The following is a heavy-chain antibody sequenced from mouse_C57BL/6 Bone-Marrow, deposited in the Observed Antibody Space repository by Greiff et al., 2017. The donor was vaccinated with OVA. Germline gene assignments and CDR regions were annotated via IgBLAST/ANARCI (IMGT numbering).Heavy chain of an antibody. CDR2: IDPETGGT. CDR1: GYTFTDYE. D-gene: IGHD2-4*01. J-gene: IGHJ2*01. V-gene: IGHV1-15*01. Sequence: QVQLQQSGAELVRPGASVTLSCKASGYTFTDYEMHWVKQTPVHGLEWIGAIDPETGGTAYNQKFKGKAILTADKSSSTAYMELRSLTSEDSAVYYCTRGGLRPLFDYWGQGTTLTVSS. CDR3: TRGGLRPLFDY.